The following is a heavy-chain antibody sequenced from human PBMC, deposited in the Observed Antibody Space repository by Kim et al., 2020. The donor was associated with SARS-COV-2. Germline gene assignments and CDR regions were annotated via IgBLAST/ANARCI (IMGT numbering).Heavy chain of an antibody. Sequence: SETLSLTCTVSGGSIGDSRYSWGWIRQPPGKGLEWIGSIYDSGSTYYSPSLKSRLTISVDTSKNQFSLRLSSVTAADTALYYCARPGGTAGWYYFDFWGQGTLVTVSS. D-gene: IGHD2-21*02. CDR2: IYDSGST. V-gene: IGHV4-39*01. J-gene: IGHJ4*02. CDR3: ARPGGTAGWYYFDF. CDR1: GGSIGDSRYS.